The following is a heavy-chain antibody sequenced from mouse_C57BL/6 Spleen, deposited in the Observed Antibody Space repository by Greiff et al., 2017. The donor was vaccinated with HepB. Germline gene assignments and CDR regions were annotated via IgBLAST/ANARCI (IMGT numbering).Heavy chain of an antibody. Sequence: EVKLVESGGGLVKPGGSLKLSCAASGFTFSDYGMHWVRQAPEKGLEWVAYISSGSSTIYYADTVKGRFTISRDNAKNTLFLQMTSLRSEDTAMYYCARRERDGWFAYWGQGTLVTVSA. V-gene: IGHV5-17*01. D-gene: IGHD3-3*01. CDR3: ARRERDGWFAY. J-gene: IGHJ3*01. CDR2: ISSGSSTI. CDR1: GFTFSDYG.